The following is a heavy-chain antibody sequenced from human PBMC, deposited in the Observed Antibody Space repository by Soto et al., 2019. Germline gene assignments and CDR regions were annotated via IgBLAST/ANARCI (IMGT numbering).Heavy chain of an antibody. CDR2: IKQDGSEK. J-gene: IGHJ4*02. CDR3: ARMTSGDIVVVVAAYYFDY. D-gene: IGHD2-15*01. Sequence: EVQLVESGGGLVQPGGSLRLSCAASGFTFSSYWMSWVRQAPGKGLEWVANIKQDGSEKYYVDSVKGRFTISRDNAKNSLYLQMNSLRVEDTAVYYCARMTSGDIVVVVAAYYFDYWGQGTLVTVSS. CDR1: GFTFSSYW. V-gene: IGHV3-7*01.